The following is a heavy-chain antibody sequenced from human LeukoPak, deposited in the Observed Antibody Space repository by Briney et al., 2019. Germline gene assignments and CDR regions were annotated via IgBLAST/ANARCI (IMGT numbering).Heavy chain of an antibody. CDR3: ARGYHVVAATHEPDY. V-gene: IGHV3-11*04. J-gene: IGHJ4*02. D-gene: IGHD2-15*01. Sequence: KLWGSLRLSCAASGFTFSDYYMSWIRQAPGKGLEWVSYISSSGSTIYYADSVKGRFTISRDNAKNSLYLQMNSLRAEDTAVYYCARGYHVVAATHEPDYWGQGTLVTVSS. CDR2: ISSSGSTI. CDR1: GFTFSDYY.